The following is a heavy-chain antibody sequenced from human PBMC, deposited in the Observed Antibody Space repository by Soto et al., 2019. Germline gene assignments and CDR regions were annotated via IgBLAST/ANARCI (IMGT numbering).Heavy chain of an antibody. J-gene: IGHJ4*02. CDR2: ISAYNGDT. CDR1: GYTFTSYG. V-gene: IGHV1-18*01. Sequence: QVQLVQSGAEVKKPGASVKVSCKASGYTFTSYGFSWVRQAPGQGLEWMGWISAYNGDTNFAQKLQGRVTMTTDTYTSTAYMELRSLRSDDTALYYCARERGYGSGSYFDYWGQGTLVTVSS. CDR3: ARERGYGSGSYFDY. D-gene: IGHD3-10*01.